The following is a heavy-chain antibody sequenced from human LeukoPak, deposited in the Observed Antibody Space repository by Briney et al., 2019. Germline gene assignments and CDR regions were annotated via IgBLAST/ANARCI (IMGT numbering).Heavy chain of an antibody. V-gene: IGHV3-64*02. CDR1: GFTLSSSA. Sequence: GGSLRLSCTASGFTLSSSAMYWVRQAPGKGLEFVSVITSSGTGTDYADSVKGRFTISRDNSKNTLYLQMGSLRADDMAIYYCARIRSGWYFDYWGQGALVTVSS. CDR2: ITSSGTGT. D-gene: IGHD6-19*01. J-gene: IGHJ4*02. CDR3: ARIRSGWYFDY.